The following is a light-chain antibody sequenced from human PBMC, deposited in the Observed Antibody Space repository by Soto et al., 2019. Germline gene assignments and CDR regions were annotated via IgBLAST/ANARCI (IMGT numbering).Light chain of an antibody. CDR3: QQSHNMPFT. J-gene: IGKJ3*01. CDR2: AAS. Sequence: DIQMTQSPSSLSASVGDRVTITCRASQSITNYLNLYQHKPGKAPKLLVYAASSLQSRIPSRFSGSGSGTDFTLTTSSLQPEDFATYFCQQSHNMPFTFGPGTKVDIK. CDR1: QSITNY. V-gene: IGKV1-39*01.